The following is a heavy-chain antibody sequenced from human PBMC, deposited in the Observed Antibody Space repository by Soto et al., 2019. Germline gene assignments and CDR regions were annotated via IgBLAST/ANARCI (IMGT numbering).Heavy chain of an antibody. V-gene: IGHV3-33*01. J-gene: IGHJ6*03. CDR2: IWYDGSNK. CDR3: ASHTGGYSRHDYYYYMDV. CDR1: GFTFSSYG. Sequence: QVQLVESGGGVVQPGRSLRLSCAASGFTFSSYGMHWVRQAPGKGLEWVAVIWYDGSNKYYADSVKGRFTISRDNSKNTLYLQMNSLRAEDTAVYYCASHTGGYSRHDYYYYMDVWGKGTTVTVSS. D-gene: IGHD5-18*01.